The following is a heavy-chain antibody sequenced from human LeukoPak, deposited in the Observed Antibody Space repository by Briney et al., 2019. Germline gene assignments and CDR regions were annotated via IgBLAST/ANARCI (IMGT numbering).Heavy chain of an antibody. V-gene: IGHV3-23*01. J-gene: IGHJ4*02. CDR3: AKDLNDFWSGYRYYFDY. CDR2: ISGSGGSK. CDR1: GFIYSSYA. Sequence: GGSLRLSCASSGFIYSSYAMSWVRQAPGKGLEWVSAISGSGGSKYYADSVKGRFTISRDNSKNTLYLQMNSLRAEDTAVYYCAKDLNDFWSGYRYYFDYWGQGTLVTVSS. D-gene: IGHD3-3*01.